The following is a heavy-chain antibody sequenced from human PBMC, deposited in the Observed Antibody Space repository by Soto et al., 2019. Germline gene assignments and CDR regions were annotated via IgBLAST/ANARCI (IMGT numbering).Heavy chain of an antibody. V-gene: IGHV1-2*04. Sequence: QVQLVQSGAEVRKPGASVTVSCRSSGDSFNDYYIHWVRQAPGQGFGWMGWINPNGGVTKYAQKFQGWVSMTRDTSIRTVYMQLSRLRSDDTAVYYCARESGGATATLDYYYFYMDVWGTGTTVTDSS. J-gene: IGHJ6*03. D-gene: IGHD5-12*01. CDR1: GDSFNDYY. CDR2: INPNGGVT. CDR3: ARESGGATATLDYYYFYMDV.